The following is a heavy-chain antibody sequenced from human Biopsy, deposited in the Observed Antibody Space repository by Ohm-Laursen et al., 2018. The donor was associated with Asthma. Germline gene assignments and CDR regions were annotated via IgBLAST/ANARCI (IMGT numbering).Heavy chain of an antibody. CDR1: GYTFNSAG. V-gene: IGHV1-18*01. CDR3: ARAVDYSHYYGIDV. D-gene: IGHD3-10*01. CDR2: ISVYNGNT. J-gene: IGHJ6*02. Sequence: ASVKVSCKTSGYTFNSAGITWVRQAPGQGLEWMGWISVYNGNTKVAQKLQVRVTVITDTSTSTAYMELRSLRSDDTAVYFCARAVDYSHYYGIDVWGQGTTVTVS.